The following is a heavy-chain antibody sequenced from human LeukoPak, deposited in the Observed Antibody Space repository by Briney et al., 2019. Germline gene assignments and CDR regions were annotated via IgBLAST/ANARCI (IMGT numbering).Heavy chain of an antibody. V-gene: IGHV4-59*12. CDR3: ARDSSGWYSHY. CDR1: GGSISSYY. Sequence: SETLSLTCTVSGGSISSYYWSWIRQPPGEGLEWIGYVYYTGSTNYNPSLKSRVSISVDTSKNQFSLKLRSVTAADTAVYYCARDSSGWYSHYWGQGTLVTVSS. D-gene: IGHD6-19*01. CDR2: VYYTGST. J-gene: IGHJ4*02.